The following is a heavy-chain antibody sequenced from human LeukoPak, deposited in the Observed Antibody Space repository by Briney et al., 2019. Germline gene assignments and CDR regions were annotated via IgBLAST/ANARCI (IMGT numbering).Heavy chain of an antibody. J-gene: IGHJ4*02. Sequence: GGSLRLSCAATGFTFSNAWMSWVRQAPGKGLEWVGRIKSKTDGGTTDYAAPVKGRFTISRDDSKNTLYLQMNSLKTEDTAVYYCTTSNSGYDYLFDYWGQGTLVTVSS. CDR2: IKSKTDGGTT. V-gene: IGHV3-15*01. CDR3: TTSNSGYDYLFDY. D-gene: IGHD5-12*01. CDR1: GFTFSNAW.